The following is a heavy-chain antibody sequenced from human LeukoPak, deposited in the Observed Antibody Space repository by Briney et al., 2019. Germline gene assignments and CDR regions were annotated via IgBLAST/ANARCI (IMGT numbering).Heavy chain of an antibody. CDR3: ARHVASAGDY. V-gene: IGHV4-39*01. CDR2: IYNSGDT. Sequence: SETLSLTCTVSGVSISSSNASWGWIRQPPGKGLEWVGSIYNSGDTYYNPSPKSRVTISLDTSKKQFSPRLSSVTAADTAVYYCARHVASAGDYWGQGTLVTASS. CDR1: GVSISSSNAS. D-gene: IGHD6-13*01. J-gene: IGHJ4*02.